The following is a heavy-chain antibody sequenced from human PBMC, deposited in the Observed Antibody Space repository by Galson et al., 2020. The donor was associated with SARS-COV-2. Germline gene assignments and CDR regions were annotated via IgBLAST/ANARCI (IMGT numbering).Heavy chain of an antibody. V-gene: IGHV3-21*01. CDR3: AREGLDY. Sequence: GGSLRLSCAGSGFTFSTYTMNWVRQAPGKGLEWVSCIDRGSTYMFYADSVRGRFTISRDNAKNSLYLQMKSLRPEDTAVYYCAREGLDYWGQGSLVTVSS. CDR1: GFTFSTYT. CDR2: IDRGSTYM. J-gene: IGHJ4*02.